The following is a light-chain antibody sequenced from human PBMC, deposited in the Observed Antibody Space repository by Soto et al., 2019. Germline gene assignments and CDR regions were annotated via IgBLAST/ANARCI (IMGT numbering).Light chain of an antibody. CDR1: QTVSANY. CDR2: GAS. V-gene: IGKV3-20*01. J-gene: IGKJ3*01. Sequence: IVLTQSPGTLSVSLGDRATLSCRASQTVSANYLAWYQQKAGQAPRLLIYGASNRATGIPDRFSGSGSGTDFTLTISRLEPEDFAVYYCQQYGRSPHFGPGTKVDIK. CDR3: QQYGRSPH.